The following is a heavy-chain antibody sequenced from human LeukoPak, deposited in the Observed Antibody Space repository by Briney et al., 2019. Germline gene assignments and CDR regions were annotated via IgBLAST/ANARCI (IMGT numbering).Heavy chain of an antibody. V-gene: IGHV3-7*01. D-gene: IGHD3-16*02. CDR3: ARGDYVWGSYRRFDY. Sequence: PGGSLRLSCAASGFTFSSYSMNWVRQAPGKGLEWVANIKQDGSEKYYVDSVKGRFTISRDNAKNSLYLQMNSLRAEDTAVYYCARGDYVWGSYRRFDYWGQGTLVTVSS. CDR1: GFTFSSYS. CDR2: IKQDGSEK. J-gene: IGHJ4*02.